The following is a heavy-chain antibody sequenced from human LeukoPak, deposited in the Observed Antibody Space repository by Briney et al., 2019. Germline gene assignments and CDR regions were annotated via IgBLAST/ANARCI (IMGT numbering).Heavy chain of an antibody. D-gene: IGHD5-18*01. CDR1: GFTFDDYA. J-gene: IGHJ4*02. CDR2: ISGDGGST. Sequence: PGGSLRLSCAASGFTFDDYAMHWVRQAPGKGLEWVSLISGDGGSTYYADSVKGRFTISRDNSKNSLYLQMNSLSTEDTALYYCAKDLGYSYGLSTDYWGQGTLVTVSS. CDR3: AKDLGYSYGLSTDY. V-gene: IGHV3-43*02.